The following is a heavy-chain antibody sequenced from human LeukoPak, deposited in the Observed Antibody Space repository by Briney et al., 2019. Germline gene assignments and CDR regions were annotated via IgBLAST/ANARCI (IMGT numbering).Heavy chain of an antibody. D-gene: IGHD3-10*01. CDR2: ISSSSSYT. Sequence: GGSLRLSCAASGFTFSDYYMSWIRQAPGKGLEWVSYISSSSSYTNYADSVKGRFTISSDNAKNSLYLQMNSLRAEATALYYCARDRPYYYGSGSRLYYFDYWGQGTLVTVSS. V-gene: IGHV3-11*05. CDR1: GFTFSDYY. J-gene: IGHJ4*02. CDR3: ARDRPYYYGSGSRLYYFDY.